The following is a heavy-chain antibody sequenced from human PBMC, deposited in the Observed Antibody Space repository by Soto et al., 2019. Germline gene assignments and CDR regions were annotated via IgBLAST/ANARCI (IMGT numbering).Heavy chain of an antibody. CDR2: IIPIFGTG. CDR1: GGTFSSYA. V-gene: IGHV1-69*06. Sequence: ASVKVSCKASGGTFSSYAISWVRQAPGQVLEWMGGIIPIFGTGNYAQKFQGRVTITADKSTSAAYMELSSLRSEDTAVYYCARGVQDIVVVPAAHYYYYYGMDVWGQGTTVTAP. CDR3: ARGVQDIVVVPAAHYYYYYGMDV. D-gene: IGHD2-2*01. J-gene: IGHJ6*02.